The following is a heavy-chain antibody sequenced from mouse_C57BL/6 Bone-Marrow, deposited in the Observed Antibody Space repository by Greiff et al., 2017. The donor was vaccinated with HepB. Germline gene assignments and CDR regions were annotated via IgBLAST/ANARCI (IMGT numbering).Heavy chain of an antibody. Sequence: EVKLMESVAELVRPGASVKLSCTASGFNIKNTYMHWVKQRPEQGLEWIGRIDPANGNTKYAPKFQGKATITADTSSNTAYLQLSSLTSEDTAIYYCARDSLITTVVAPLAYWGQGTLVTVSA. V-gene: IGHV14-3*01. CDR3: ARDSLITTVVAPLAY. CDR2: IDPANGNT. J-gene: IGHJ3*01. CDR1: GFNIKNTY. D-gene: IGHD1-1*01.